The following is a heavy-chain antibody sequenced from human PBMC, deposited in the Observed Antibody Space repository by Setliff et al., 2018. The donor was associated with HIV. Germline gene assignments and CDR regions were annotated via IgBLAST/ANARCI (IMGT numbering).Heavy chain of an antibody. CDR1: GGSITTDPYF. CDR2: IYYSGST. D-gene: IGHD3-22*01. J-gene: IGHJ4*02. CDR3: AREYYCDSSGYGY. Sequence: PSETLSLTCTVSGGSITTDPYFWGWIRQPPGKGLEWIGNIYYSGSTYYNPSLKSRVTISVDTSKNQFSLKLSSVTAADTAVYYCAREYYCDSSGYGYWGQGTLVTVS. V-gene: IGHV4-39*02.